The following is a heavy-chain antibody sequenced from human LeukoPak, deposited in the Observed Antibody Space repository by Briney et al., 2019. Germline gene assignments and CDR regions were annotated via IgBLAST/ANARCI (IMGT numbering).Heavy chain of an antibody. V-gene: IGHV1-2*02. CDR3: AREVPVSLRFLEWENFDS. CDR2: INPNSGGT. Sequence: ASVKVSCKASGYTFTGYYMHWVRQAPGQGLEWMGWINPNSGGTNYAQKFQGRVTMTRDTSISTAYMELSRLRSDDTAVYFCAREVPVSLRFLEWENFDSWGQGALVTVSS. J-gene: IGHJ4*02. CDR1: GYTFTGYY. D-gene: IGHD3-3*01.